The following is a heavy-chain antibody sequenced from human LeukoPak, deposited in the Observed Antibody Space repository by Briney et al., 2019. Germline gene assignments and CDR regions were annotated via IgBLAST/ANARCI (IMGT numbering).Heavy chain of an antibody. CDR2: IYRSGST. J-gene: IGHJ6*02. CDR1: GYSISSGYY. V-gene: IGHV4-38-2*02. D-gene: IGHD5-24*01. Sequence: SETLSLTCTVSGYSISSGYYWGWIRPPPGKGLEWIGSIYRSGSTYYNPSLKSRVTISVDTSKNQFSLKLSSVTAADTAVYYCARERRDGYKKYYGMDVWGQGTTVTVSS. CDR3: ARERRDGYKKYYGMDV.